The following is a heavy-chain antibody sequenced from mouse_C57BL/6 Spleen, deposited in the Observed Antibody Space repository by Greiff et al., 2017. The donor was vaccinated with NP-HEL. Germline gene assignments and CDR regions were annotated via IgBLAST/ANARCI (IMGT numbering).Heavy chain of an antibody. CDR2: INPSTGGT. CDR3: ARREYGRGFAY. CDR1: GYSFTGYY. Sequence: EVQLQQSGPELVKPGASVKISCKASGYSFTGYYMNWVKQSPEKSLEWIGEINPSTGGTTYNQKFKAKATLTVDKSSSTAYMQLKSLTSEDSAVYYCARREYGRGFAYWGQGTLVTVSA. J-gene: IGHJ3*01. V-gene: IGHV1-42*01. D-gene: IGHD1-1*01.